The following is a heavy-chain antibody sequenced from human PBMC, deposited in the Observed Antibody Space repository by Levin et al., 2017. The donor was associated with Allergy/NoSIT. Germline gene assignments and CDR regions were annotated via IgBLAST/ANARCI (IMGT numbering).Heavy chain of an antibody. CDR3: AKDAGRYYDVLTGWQFAEYFQH. D-gene: IGHD3-9*01. CDR1: GFIFSNFG. V-gene: IGHV3-30*18. Sequence: QPGGSLRLSCAASGFIFSNFGMHWVRQAPGKGLEWVSFISYDGNNEYFADSVKGRFTISRDNSKNTLYLQMNSLRTEDTAVYYCAKDAGRYYDVLTGWQFAEYFQHWGQGTLVSVSS. J-gene: IGHJ1*01. CDR2: ISYDGNNE.